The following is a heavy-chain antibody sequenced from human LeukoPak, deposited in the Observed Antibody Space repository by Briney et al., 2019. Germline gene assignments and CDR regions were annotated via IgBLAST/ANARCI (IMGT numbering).Heavy chain of an antibody. J-gene: IGHJ4*02. Sequence: PGGSLRLSCATSAFIFNNAWMSWVRQAPGQGLEWMGWISAYNGNTNYAQKLQGRVTMTTDTSTSTAYMELRSLRSDDTAVYYCARGRRVAATGNFDYWGQGTLVTVSS. V-gene: IGHV1-18*04. CDR1: AFIFNNAW. CDR3: ARGRRVAATGNFDY. D-gene: IGHD6-13*01. CDR2: ISAYNGNT.